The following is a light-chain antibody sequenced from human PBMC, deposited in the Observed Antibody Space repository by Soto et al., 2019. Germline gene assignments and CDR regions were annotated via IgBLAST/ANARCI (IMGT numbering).Light chain of an antibody. V-gene: IGLV2-23*01. CDR2: EDT. CDR3: CSYGGRSTYV. Sequence: QSALTQPASVSGSPGQSITISCTGTSSDVGSYNLVSWYQQHPGKAPKLMIYEDTKRPSGVSDRFSGSKSANTASLTISGLQAEDEAEYYCCSYGGRSTYVFGTGTKLTVL. J-gene: IGLJ1*01. CDR1: SSDVGSYNL.